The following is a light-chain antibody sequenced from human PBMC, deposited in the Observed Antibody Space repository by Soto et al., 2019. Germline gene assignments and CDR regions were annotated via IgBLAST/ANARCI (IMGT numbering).Light chain of an antibody. Sequence: EIVMTQSPATLSVSPGDRATLSYRASQSVSSSYLAWYQQKPGQAPRLLIYDASNRATGIPARFSGSGSGTDFTLTISSLEPEDFAVYYCQQRSNWPPTFGQGTRLEIK. V-gene: IGKV3D-20*02. CDR1: QSVSSSY. J-gene: IGKJ5*01. CDR3: QQRSNWPPT. CDR2: DAS.